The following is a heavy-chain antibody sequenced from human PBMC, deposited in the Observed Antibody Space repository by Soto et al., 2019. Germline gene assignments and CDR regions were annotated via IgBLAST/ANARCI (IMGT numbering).Heavy chain of an antibody. D-gene: IGHD2-2*02. J-gene: IGHJ4*02. CDR1: GGSISSGGCC. V-gene: IGHV4-30-2*01. CDR3: AKSATVPAAIAY. Sequence: SETLSLTYAVFGGSISSGGCCCSWIHQPPGKGLEWIGDIYHSGSTYYNPSLKSRVTISVDKSKNQFSLKLSSVTAADTAVYYCAKSATVPAAIAYWGQGTLVTVSS. CDR2: IYHSGST.